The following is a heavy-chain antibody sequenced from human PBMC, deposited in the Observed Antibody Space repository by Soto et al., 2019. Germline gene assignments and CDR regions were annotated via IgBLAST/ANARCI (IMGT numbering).Heavy chain of an antibody. CDR2: LTGSSSNI. D-gene: IGHD3-10*01. V-gene: IGHV3-23*01. J-gene: IGHJ4*02. CDR3: ANGRATYGLLTHDY. CDR1: GFSFRNYA. Sequence: GSLRLSCAASGFSFRNYAMSWVRQAPGKGLEWISTLTGSSSNIYYADSVKGRFAISRDNSRNTLYLQMNSLTAEDTAVYYCANGRATYGLLTHDYWGQGTLVTVSS.